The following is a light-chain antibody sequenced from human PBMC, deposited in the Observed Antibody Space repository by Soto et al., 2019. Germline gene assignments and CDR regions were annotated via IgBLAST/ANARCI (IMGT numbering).Light chain of an antibody. CDR2: GND. J-gene: IGLJ2*01. CDR1: SSNIGINS. V-gene: IGLV1-44*01. Sequence: QSVLTQPPSASGTPGQRVTISCSGSSSNIGINSVYWYHQLPGTAPKLLIYGNDERPSGVPDRFSGSKSGTSASLAISGLQSEDEADYYCAAWDDSLNGVLFGGGTKLTVL. CDR3: AAWDDSLNGVL.